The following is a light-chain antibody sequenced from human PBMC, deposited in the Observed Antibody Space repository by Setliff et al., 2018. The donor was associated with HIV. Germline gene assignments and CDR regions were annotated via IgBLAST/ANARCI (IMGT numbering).Light chain of an antibody. CDR3: VLSYSRGRRV. J-gene: IGLJ1*01. CDR2: DTS. V-gene: IGLV7-46*01. CDR1: TGAVTSGHY. Sequence: QAVVTQEPSLTVSPGGTVTPTCGSSTGAVTSGHYPFWFQQKAGQAPRTLIYDTSQRHSWTPARFSGSLLGDKAALTLSGAQPEDEAEYYCVLSYSRGRRVFGTGTKVTGL.